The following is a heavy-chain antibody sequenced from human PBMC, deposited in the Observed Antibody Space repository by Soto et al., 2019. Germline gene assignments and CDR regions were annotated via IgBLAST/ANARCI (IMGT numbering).Heavy chain of an antibody. J-gene: IGHJ4*02. CDR1: GFTFNNYG. D-gene: IGHD2-21*01. CDR3: ANECGVGSVDY. V-gene: IGHV3-30*18. Sequence: QVQLVESGGGVVQPGRSLRLSCAASGFTFNNYGMHWVRQAPGKGLEWVAVLSYDGGNKNYADSVKGRFTISRDNSKNTLYLQMNSLRAEDTAVYFCANECGVGSVDYWGQGTLVTVSS. CDR2: LSYDGGNK.